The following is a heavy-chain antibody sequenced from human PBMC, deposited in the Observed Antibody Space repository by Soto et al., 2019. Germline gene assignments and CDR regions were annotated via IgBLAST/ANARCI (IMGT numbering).Heavy chain of an antibody. Sequence: GGSLRLSCAASGFTFSSYAMSWVRQAPGKGLEWVPAISGSGGSTYYADSVKGRFTISRDNSKNTLYLQMNSLRAEDTAVYYCAKDRPFWGSHSPFDYWGQGTLVTVSS. J-gene: IGHJ4*02. V-gene: IGHV3-23*01. CDR2: ISGSGGST. D-gene: IGHD3-16*01. CDR1: GFTFSSYA. CDR3: AKDRPFWGSHSPFDY.